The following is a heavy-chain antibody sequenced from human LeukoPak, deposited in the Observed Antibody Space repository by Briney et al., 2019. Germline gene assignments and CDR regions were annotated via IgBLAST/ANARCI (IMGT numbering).Heavy chain of an antibody. Sequence: GRSLRLSCAASGFTFSRYGMHWVRQAPGKGLEWVAVISYDGSNKYYADSVKGRFTISRDNSKNTLYLQMNSLRAEDTAVYYCARGPRTIFGVVTFHWGQGTLVTVSS. D-gene: IGHD3-3*01. CDR1: GFTFSRYG. CDR3: ARGPRTIFGVVTFH. V-gene: IGHV3-30*03. CDR2: ISYDGSNK. J-gene: IGHJ4*02.